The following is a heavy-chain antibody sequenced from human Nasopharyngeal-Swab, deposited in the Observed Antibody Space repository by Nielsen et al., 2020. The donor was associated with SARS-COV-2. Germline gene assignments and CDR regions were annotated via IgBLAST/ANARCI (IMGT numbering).Heavy chain of an antibody. Sequence: WIGQPPSMWLEWVAGMSGNGRQIYYADSVKGRFTISRDNSLQTLYLEMNRLRVDDTAIYHCAKGADYGDYAGWFDPWGQGTQVTVSS. V-gene: IGHV3-23*01. D-gene: IGHD4-17*01. J-gene: IGHJ5*02. CDR3: AKGADYGDYAGWFDP. CDR2: MSGNGRQI.